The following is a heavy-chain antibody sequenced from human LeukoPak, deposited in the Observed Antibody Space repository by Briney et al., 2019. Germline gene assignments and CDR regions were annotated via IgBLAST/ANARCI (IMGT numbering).Heavy chain of an antibody. V-gene: IGHV3-48*01. CDR1: GITFSSYS. D-gene: IGHD5-18*01. CDR2: ISSSGSTK. J-gene: IGHJ4*02. CDR3: ANERGYNYGYSFDY. Sequence: GGSLRLSCGAPGITFSSYSMNWVRQAPGKGLEWVSYISSSGSTKYYADSVKGRFTISRDNARNSLYLQMNSLRAEDTAVYYCANERGYNYGYSFDYWGQGTLVTVSS.